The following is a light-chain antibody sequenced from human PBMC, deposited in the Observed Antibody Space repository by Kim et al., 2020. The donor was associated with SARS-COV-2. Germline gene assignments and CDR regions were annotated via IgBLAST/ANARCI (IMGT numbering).Light chain of an antibody. V-gene: IGKV1-39*01. CDR1: QSISSY. CDR3: QQSYSTPLT. CDR2: AAS. Sequence: DIQMTQSPSSLSASVGDRVTITCRASQSISSYLNWYQQNPGKAPKLLIYAASSLQSGVPSRFSGSGSGTDFTLTISSLQPEDFATDYCQQSYSTPLTFGGGTKVDIK. J-gene: IGKJ4*01.